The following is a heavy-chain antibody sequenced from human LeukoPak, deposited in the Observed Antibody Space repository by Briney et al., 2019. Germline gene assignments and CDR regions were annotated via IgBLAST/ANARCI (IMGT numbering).Heavy chain of an antibody. D-gene: IGHD4-17*01. CDR3: AKDQNTVATAPFDY. V-gene: IGHV3-21*04. Sequence: PGGSLRLSCAASGFTFSSYSMNWVRQAPGKGLEWVSSISSSSSYIYYADSVKGRFTISRDNAKNSLYLQMNSLRAEDTALYYCAKDQNTVATAPFDYWGQGTLVTVSS. J-gene: IGHJ4*02. CDR1: GFTFSSYS. CDR2: ISSSSSYI.